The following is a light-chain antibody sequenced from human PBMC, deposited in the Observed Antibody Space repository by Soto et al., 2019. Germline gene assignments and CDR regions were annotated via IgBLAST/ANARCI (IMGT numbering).Light chain of an antibody. J-gene: IGKJ5*01. CDR1: ERMYSAY. CDR2: GTS. Sequence: TLSLYRGERATRSSRASERMYSAYLGWSQQKPGQAPRLLIYGTSSRATGIPDRFSGSGSGTDFTLPISSLEPEYLAVYYCQQYANSPNTFCQRPRMET. CDR3: QQYANSPNT. V-gene: IGKV3-20*01.